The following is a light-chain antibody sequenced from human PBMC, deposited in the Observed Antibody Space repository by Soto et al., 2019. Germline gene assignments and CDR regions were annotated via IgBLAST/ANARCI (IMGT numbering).Light chain of an antibody. CDR3: QQASSFPLT. CDR2: GAS. Sequence: IQMTQSPSSVSASVGDSVTITCRASQVISSWLAWYQVKPGKAPKLLIYGASNRESGVPSRFSASESGTLFTLTINSLQPEDFATYDCQQASSFPLTFGGGNTVEI. V-gene: IGKV1-12*01. CDR1: QVISSW. J-gene: IGKJ4*01.